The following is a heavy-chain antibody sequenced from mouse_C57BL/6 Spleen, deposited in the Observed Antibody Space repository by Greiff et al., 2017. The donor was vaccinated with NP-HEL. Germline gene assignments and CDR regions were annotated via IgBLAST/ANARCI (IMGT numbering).Heavy chain of an antibody. V-gene: IGHV5-16*01. CDR1: GFTFSDYY. J-gene: IGHJ4*01. CDR2: INYDGSST. Sequence: EVMLVESEGGLVQPGSSMKLSCTASGFTFSDYYMAWVRQVPEKGLEWVANINYDGSSTYYLDSLKSRFIISRDNAKNILYLQMSSLKSEDTATYYCARGGEGVMDYWGQGTSVTVSS. CDR3: ARGGEGVMDY.